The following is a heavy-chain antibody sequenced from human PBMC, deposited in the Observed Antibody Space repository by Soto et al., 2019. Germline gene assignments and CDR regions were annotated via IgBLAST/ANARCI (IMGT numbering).Heavy chain of an antibody. CDR1: GFTFSEYY. V-gene: IGHV3-11*06. Sequence: TGGSLRLSCEASGFTFSEYYMTWIRQAPGKGLEWISYVSGSTSFTNYADSVKGRFTISRDNAKNSLYLQMNSLRVEDRAVYYCARVSRYCSGASCYIDYWGQGTLVTVSS. CDR2: VSGSTSFT. CDR3: ARVSRYCSGASCYIDY. J-gene: IGHJ4*02. D-gene: IGHD2-15*01.